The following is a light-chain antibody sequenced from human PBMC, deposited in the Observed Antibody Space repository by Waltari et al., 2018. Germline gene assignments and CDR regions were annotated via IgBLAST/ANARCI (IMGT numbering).Light chain of an antibody. CDR2: AAS. V-gene: IGKV1-9*01. CDR3: QQLNSYPLT. CDR1: QGISGY. Sequence: DIQLTQSPSFMSASVGDRVTITCRASQGISGYLAWYQQKPGKAPKLLIYAASTLQSGVPSRFSGSGSGTEFTLTISSLQAEDVAAYYCQQLNSYPLTFGGGTKVEIK. J-gene: IGKJ4*01.